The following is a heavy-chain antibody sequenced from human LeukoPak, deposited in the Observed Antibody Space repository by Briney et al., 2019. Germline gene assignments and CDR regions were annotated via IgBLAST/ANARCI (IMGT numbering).Heavy chain of an antibody. CDR3: AKDKVGGLWFGEFSPFDY. Sequence: GGSLRLSCAASGFTFNTNAMSWVRQAPGKGLEWVSAISGSGGSTYYADSVKGRFTISRDNSKNTLYLQMNSLRAEDTAVYYCAKDKVGGLWFGEFSPFDYWGQGTLVTVSS. J-gene: IGHJ4*02. V-gene: IGHV3-23*01. CDR2: ISGSGGST. CDR1: GFTFNTNA. D-gene: IGHD3-10*01.